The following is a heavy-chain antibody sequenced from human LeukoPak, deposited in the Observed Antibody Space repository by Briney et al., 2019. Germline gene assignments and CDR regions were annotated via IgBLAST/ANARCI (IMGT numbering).Heavy chain of an antibody. Sequence: ASVKVSCKVSGYTLTELSMHWVRQAPGKGLEWMGGFDPEDGETIYAQKFQGRVTMTEDTSTDTAYMELSSLRSEDTAGYYCATWSRVDINDFWSGYYQPHDAFDIWGQGTMVTVSS. CDR2: FDPEDGET. J-gene: IGHJ3*02. V-gene: IGHV1-24*01. CDR1: GYTLTELS. D-gene: IGHD3-3*01. CDR3: ATWSRVDINDFWSGYYQPHDAFDI.